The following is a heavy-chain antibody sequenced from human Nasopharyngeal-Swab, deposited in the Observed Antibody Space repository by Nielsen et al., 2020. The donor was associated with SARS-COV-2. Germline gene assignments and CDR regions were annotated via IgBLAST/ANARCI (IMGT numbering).Heavy chain of an antibody. CDR1: GFTFSSYA. V-gene: IGHV3-23*01. CDR3: AKDLSLVVITTPNY. Sequence: GESLKIYCAASGFTFSSYAMSWVRQAPGKGLEWVSAISGSGGSTYYADSVKGRFTISRDNSKNTLYLQMNSLRAEDTAVYYCAKDLSLVVITTPNYWGQGTLVTVSS. D-gene: IGHD3-22*01. J-gene: IGHJ4*02. CDR2: ISGSGGST.